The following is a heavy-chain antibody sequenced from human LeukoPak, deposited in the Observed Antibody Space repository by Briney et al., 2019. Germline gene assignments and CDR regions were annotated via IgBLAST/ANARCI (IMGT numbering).Heavy chain of an antibody. D-gene: IGHD6-19*01. J-gene: IGHJ6*03. V-gene: IGHV1-8*01. CDR1: GYTFTSYD. CDR2: MNPNSGNT. Sequence: GASVKVSCKASGYTFTSYDINWVRQATGQGLEWMGWMNPNSGNTGYAQKFQGRVTMTRNTSISTAYMELSSLRSEDMAVYYCARVQAVAGTIYYYYYMDVGGRGTTVTISS. CDR3: ARVQAVAGTIYYYYYMDV.